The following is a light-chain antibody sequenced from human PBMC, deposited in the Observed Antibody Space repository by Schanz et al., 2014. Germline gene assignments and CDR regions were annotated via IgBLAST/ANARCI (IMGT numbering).Light chain of an antibody. Sequence: EIVMTQSPATLSVSPGERATLSCRASQSVSSNLAWYQQKPGQAPRLLIYDASTRATGIPDRFSGSGSGTDFTLTISRLEPEDFAVYYCQHYGSSPDTFGQGTRLELK. J-gene: IGKJ5*01. CDR2: DAS. V-gene: IGKV3-20*01. CDR1: QSVSSN. CDR3: QHYGSSPDT.